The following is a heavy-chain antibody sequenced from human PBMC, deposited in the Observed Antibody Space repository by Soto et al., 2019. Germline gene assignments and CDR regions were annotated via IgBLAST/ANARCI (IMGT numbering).Heavy chain of an antibody. J-gene: IGHJ6*02. CDR1: GFTFSSYA. V-gene: IGHV3-23*01. D-gene: IGHD3-16*01. Sequence: GGSLRLSCAASGFTFSSYAMSWVRQAPGKGLEWVSAISGSGGSTYYADSVKGRFTISRDNSKNTLCLQMNGLGAEDTAVYYFAFSALGAGNYDYYGIDVWGQGTTVTVSS. CDR2: ISGSGGST. CDR3: AFSALGAGNYDYYGIDV.